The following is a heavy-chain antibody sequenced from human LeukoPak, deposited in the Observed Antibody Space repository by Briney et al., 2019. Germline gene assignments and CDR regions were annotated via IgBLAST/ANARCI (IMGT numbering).Heavy chain of an antibody. Sequence: GGSLRLSCAASGFTFSSYAMHWVRQAPGKGLEWVAVISYDGSNKYYADSVKGRFTISRDNSKNTLYLQMNSLRAEDTAVYYCAKDHSGSYRYYYYYYMDVWGKGTTVTVSS. CDR3: AKDHSGSYRYYYYYYMDV. CDR2: ISYDGSNK. D-gene: IGHD1-26*01. J-gene: IGHJ6*03. V-gene: IGHV3-30-3*01. CDR1: GFTFSSYA.